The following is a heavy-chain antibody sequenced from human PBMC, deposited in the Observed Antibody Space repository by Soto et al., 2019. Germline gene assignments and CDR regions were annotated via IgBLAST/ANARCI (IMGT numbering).Heavy chain of an antibody. CDR1: GGSVSSISYY. D-gene: IGHD2-21*02. Sequence: QLQLQESGPGLVKPSETLSLTCTVSGGSVSSISYYWGWIRQPPGKGLEWIGSIYYSGSTYYNPSLKSRVTISVDTSKNQFSLKLSSVTAADTAVYYCARVFCAGDCNYFDYWGQGTLVTVSS. J-gene: IGHJ4*02. CDR3: ARVFCAGDCNYFDY. V-gene: IGHV4-39*01. CDR2: IYYSGST.